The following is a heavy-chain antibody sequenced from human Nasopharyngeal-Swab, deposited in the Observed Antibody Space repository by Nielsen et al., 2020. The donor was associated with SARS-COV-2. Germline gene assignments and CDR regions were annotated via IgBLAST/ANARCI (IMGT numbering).Heavy chain of an antibody. CDR2: ISTDGSGT. J-gene: IGHJ4*02. D-gene: IGHD2-15*01. CDR1: GFTFSSYW. V-gene: IGHV3-74*01. Sequence: GESLKISCSASGFTFSSYWMHWVRQLPGKGQVWVSRISTDGSGTNYADSVKGRFTVSRDNAKNTLYLQMNSLRAEDTAVYYCARREGFCSGGTCYLDYWGQGTLVTVSS. CDR3: ARREGFCSGGTCYLDY.